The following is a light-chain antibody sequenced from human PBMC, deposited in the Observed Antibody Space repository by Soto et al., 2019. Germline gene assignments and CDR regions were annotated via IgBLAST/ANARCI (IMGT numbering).Light chain of an antibody. V-gene: IGLV2-14*03. CDR1: SSDVGGYNY. J-gene: IGLJ1*01. CDR3: SSYTTSNTRQIV. CDR2: DVS. Sequence: SLLTQPASVSGSPGQSITISCTGTSSDVGGYNYVSWYQHHPGKAPKLIIYDVSNRPSGVSIRFSGSKSDNTASLTISGLQPEDEADYHCSSYTTSNTRQIVFGTGTKVTVL.